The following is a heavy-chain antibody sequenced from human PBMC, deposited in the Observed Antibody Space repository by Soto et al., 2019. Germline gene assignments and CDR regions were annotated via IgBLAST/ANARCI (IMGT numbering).Heavy chain of an antibody. V-gene: IGHV4-61*03. D-gene: IGHD7-27*01. J-gene: IGHJ6*02. CDR1: GDSVTSGSYY. CDR3: AREWGLLPYYVMNV. Sequence: QVQLQESAPGLVKPSETLSLTCIVSGDSVTSGSYYWTWLRQPPGKGLEWIGYISYTGRTKCNPSLQSRVTISVDTSTNAFSLNLSSVTAADTAVYFCAREWGLLPYYVMNVWGHGTAVTVSS. CDR2: ISYTGRT.